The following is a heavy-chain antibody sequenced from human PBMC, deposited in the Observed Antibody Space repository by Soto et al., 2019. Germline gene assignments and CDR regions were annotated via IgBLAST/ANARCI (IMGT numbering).Heavy chain of an antibody. Sequence: EVQLVESGGGLVQPGRSLRLSCAASGFTFDDYAMHWVRQAPGKGLEWVSGISWNSGSIGYADSVKGRFTISRDNAKNSLYLQMNSLRAEDTALYYCEKGSNRFGDNWFDPWGQGTLVTVSS. D-gene: IGHD3-16*01. CDR3: EKGSNRFGDNWFDP. CDR1: GFTFDDYA. J-gene: IGHJ5*02. CDR2: ISWNSGSI. V-gene: IGHV3-9*01.